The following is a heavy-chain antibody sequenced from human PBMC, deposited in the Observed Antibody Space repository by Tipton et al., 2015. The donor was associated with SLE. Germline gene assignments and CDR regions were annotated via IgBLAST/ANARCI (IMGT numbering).Heavy chain of an antibody. J-gene: IGHJ3*02. CDR3: ARDESSYYYGSGHAFDI. V-gene: IGHV4-59*01. CDR1: GGSFSGYY. D-gene: IGHD3-10*01. CDR2: IYYSGST. Sequence: TLSLTCAVYGGSFSGYYWSWIRQPPGKGLEWIGYIYYSGSTNYNPSLKSRVTISVDTSKNQFSLKLSSVTAADTAVYYCARDESSYYYGSGHAFDIWGQGTMVTVSS.